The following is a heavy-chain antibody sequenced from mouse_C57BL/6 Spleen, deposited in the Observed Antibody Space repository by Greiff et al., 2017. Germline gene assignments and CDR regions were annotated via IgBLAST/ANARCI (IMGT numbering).Heavy chain of an antibody. J-gene: IGHJ3*01. Sequence: VQLKESGAELVKPGASVKLSCTASGFNIKDYYMHWVKQRTEQGLEWIGRIDPEDGETKYAPKFQGKATITADTSSNTAYLQLSSLTSEDTAVYYCAGGVTTVVATGSFAYWGQGTLVTVSA. CDR1: GFNIKDYY. D-gene: IGHD1-1*01. CDR2: IDPEDGET. V-gene: IGHV14-2*01. CDR3: AGGVTTVVATGSFAY.